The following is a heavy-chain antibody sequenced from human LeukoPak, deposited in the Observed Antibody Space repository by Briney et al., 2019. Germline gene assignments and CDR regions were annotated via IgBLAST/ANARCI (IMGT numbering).Heavy chain of an antibody. CDR3: ARSPGQYSGYDRTYYFDY. Sequence: SETLSLTCTVSGYSISSGYYWGWIRQPPGKGLEWIGSIYHSGSTYYNPSLKSRVTISVDTSKNQFSLKLSSVTAADTAVYYCARSPGQYSGYDRTYYFDYWGQGTLVTVSS. J-gene: IGHJ4*02. V-gene: IGHV4-38-2*02. CDR1: GYSISSGYY. CDR2: IYHSGST. D-gene: IGHD5-12*01.